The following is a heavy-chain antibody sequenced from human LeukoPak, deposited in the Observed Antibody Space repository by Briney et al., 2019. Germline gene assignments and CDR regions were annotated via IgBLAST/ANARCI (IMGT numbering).Heavy chain of an antibody. CDR2: IYTSGST. Sequence: SETLSLTCTVSGGSISSGSYYWSWIRQPAGKGLEYIGRIYTSGSTNYNPSLKSRVTISVDTSKNQFSLKLSSVTAADTAVYYCAREPGTFDYWGHGNMVTVSS. J-gene: IGHJ4*01. CDR1: GGSISSGSYY. CDR3: AREPGTFDY. V-gene: IGHV4-61*02.